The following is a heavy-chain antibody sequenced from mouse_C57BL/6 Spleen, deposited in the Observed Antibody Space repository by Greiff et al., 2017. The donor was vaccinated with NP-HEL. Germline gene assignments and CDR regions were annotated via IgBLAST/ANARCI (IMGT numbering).Heavy chain of an antibody. CDR2: IYPGDGDT. CDR3: ASGGQVLDY. V-gene: IGHV1-82*01. CDR1: GYAFSSSW. Sequence: QVQLQQSGPELVKPGASVKISCKASGYAFSSSWMNWVKQRPGKGLEWIGRIYPGDGDTNYNGKFKGKATLTADKSSSTAYMQLSSLASEDSAGYCCASGGQVLDYWGQGTLVTVSA. J-gene: IGHJ3*01.